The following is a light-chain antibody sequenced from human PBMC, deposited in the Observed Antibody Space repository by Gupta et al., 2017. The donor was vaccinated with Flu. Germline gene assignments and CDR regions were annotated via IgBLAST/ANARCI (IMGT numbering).Light chain of an antibody. CDR1: QSVSRW. J-gene: IGKJ1*01. CDR3: QQHSTYPWT. Sequence: GDTVTISSRAKQSVSRWLGWYQQKPGKAPKLLIRQASSRQSGVPSRFSGSGSGTEFTLTISSLQPEDFATYHCQQHSTYPWTFGQGTKVEMK. V-gene: IGKV1-5*03. CDR2: QAS.